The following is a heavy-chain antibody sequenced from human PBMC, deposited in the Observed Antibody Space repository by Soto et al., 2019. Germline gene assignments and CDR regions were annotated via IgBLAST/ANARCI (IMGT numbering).Heavy chain of an antibody. D-gene: IGHD3-10*01. J-gene: IGHJ6*02. Sequence: SVKVSCKASGGTFSSYAISWVRQAPGQGLEWMGGIIPIFGTANYAQKFQGRVTITADESTSTAYMELSSLRSEDTAVYYCARDQRGNYYYYGMDVWGQGTTVTVSS. CDR1: GGTFSSYA. CDR3: ARDQRGNYYYYGMDV. CDR2: IIPIFGTA. V-gene: IGHV1-69*13.